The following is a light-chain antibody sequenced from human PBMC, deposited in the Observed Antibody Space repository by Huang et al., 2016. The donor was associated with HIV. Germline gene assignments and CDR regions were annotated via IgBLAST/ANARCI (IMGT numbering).Light chain of an antibody. CDR1: QSISSY. V-gene: IGKV1-39*01. CDR2: CAS. J-gene: IGKJ1*01. CDR3: QQSYNTPWT. Sequence: DIQMTQSPSSLSASVGDRVTITCRASQSISSYLSWYQQEPGQAPNLLIYCASILQTGVPSRVSGSGSRTDFTLTISSVQPEDLATYYCQQSYNTPWTFGQGTKVEIK.